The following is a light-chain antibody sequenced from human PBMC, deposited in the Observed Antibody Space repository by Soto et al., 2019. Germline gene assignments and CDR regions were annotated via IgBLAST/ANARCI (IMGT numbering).Light chain of an antibody. V-gene: IGLV1-40*01. J-gene: IGLJ1*01. CDR2: ANT. CDR1: SSNIGAGFD. Sequence: VVTKPPSVSGAPGQRVTISCTGSSSNIGAGFDVHWYQQLPGTAPRLLIYANTKRPSGVPDRFSGSRSGTSISLAISGLRAEDEADYFCQSYDSSLSGYVFGTGTKLTVL. CDR3: QSYDSSLSGYV.